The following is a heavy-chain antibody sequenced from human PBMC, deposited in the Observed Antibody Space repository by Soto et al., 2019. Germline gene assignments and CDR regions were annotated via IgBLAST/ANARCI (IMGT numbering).Heavy chain of an antibody. V-gene: IGHV4-39*01. CDR2: IYYSGST. CDR3: ARQGFLAAPGFDP. CDR1: GGSISSSSYY. Sequence: SETLSLTCTVSGGSISSSSYYWGWIRQPPGKGLEWIGSIYYSGSTYYNPSLKSRVTISVDTSKNQFSLKLSSVTAADTAVYYCARQGFLAAPGFDPWGQGTLVTVSS. J-gene: IGHJ5*02.